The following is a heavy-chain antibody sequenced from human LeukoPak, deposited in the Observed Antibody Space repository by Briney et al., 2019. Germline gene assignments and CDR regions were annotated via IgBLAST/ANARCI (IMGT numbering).Heavy chain of an antibody. J-gene: IGHJ4*02. Sequence: GSLRLSCAASGFTFGSYSMNLVRQAPGEGLEWVSSISSSSSYIYYADSVKGRFTISRDNAKNSLYLQMNSLRAEDTAVYYCARGGQYSGYDRYDYWGQGTLVTVSS. D-gene: IGHD5-12*01. V-gene: IGHV3-21*01. CDR3: ARGGQYSGYDRYDY. CDR2: ISSSSSYI. CDR1: GFTFGSYS.